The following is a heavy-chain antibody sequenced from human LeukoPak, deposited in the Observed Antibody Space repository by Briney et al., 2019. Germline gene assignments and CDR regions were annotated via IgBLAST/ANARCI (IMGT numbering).Heavy chain of an antibody. CDR1: GFTFSSYS. CDR3: ASAPERTVTTP. Sequence: GGSLRLSCAASGFTFSSYSMNWVRQAPGKGLEWVSSISSSSSYIYYADSVKGRFTISRDNAKNSLYLQMNGLRAEDTAVYYCASAPERTVTTPWGQGTLVTVSS. V-gene: IGHV3-21*01. D-gene: IGHD4-17*01. CDR2: ISSSSSYI. J-gene: IGHJ4*02.